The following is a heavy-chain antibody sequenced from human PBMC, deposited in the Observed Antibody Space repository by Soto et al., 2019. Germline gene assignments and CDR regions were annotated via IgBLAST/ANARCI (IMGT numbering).Heavy chain of an antibody. Sequence: SETLSLTCTVSGDSLSSGGHYWSWIRQHPGKGLEWIGHIYDSVNTYYSPSLRSRVTISADMSKNQFSLNLRSVTAADTAVYYCASVDHRGYFEISTDYWGQAILVTVSS. V-gene: IGHV4-31*03. CDR2: IYDSVNT. D-gene: IGHD1-1*01. CDR1: GDSLSSGGHY. CDR3: ASVDHRGYFEISTDY. J-gene: IGHJ4*02.